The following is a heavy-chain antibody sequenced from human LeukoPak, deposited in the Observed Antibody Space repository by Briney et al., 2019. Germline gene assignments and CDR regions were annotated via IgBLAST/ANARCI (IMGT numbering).Heavy chain of an antibody. CDR2: LIPLFGIA. V-gene: IGHV1-69*04. J-gene: IGHJ6*02. CDR1: GHTFRSYA. Sequence: VASVKLSCNASGHTFRSYAISWVRQPRGQGLEWMRRLIPLFGIANYAQKFQGRVTITADKSTSTAYMELSSLRSEDTAVYYCARAPSRDSSGPYGMDVWCQGTTVTVSS. D-gene: IGHD3-22*01. CDR3: ARAPSRDSSGPYGMDV.